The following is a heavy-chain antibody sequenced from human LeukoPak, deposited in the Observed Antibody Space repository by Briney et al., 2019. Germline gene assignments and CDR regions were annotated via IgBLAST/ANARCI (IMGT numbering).Heavy chain of an antibody. CDR1: GGSITHSY. CDR3: ARIFDRDV. D-gene: IGHD3-22*01. Sequence: SETLSLTCTVSGGSITHSYWSWIRHSAGTGMERIGRIHATGTTNYNPSFKSRVSMSLDMPTSQFSLTLSAVTVADTATYYCARIFDRDVWGQGALVTVS. V-gene: IGHV4-4*07. J-gene: IGHJ3*01. CDR2: IHATGTT.